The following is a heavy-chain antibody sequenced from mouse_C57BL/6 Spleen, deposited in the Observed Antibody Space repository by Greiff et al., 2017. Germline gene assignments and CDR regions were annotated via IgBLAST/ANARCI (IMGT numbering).Heavy chain of an antibody. V-gene: IGHV1-18*01. J-gene: IGHJ4*01. CDR1: GYTFTDYN. CDR2: INPNNGGT. D-gene: IGHD2-5*01. CDR3: ARMGYSNPGYAMDY. Sequence: EVQLQQSGPELVKPGASVKIPCKASGYTFTDYNMDWVKQSHGKSLEWIGDINPNNGGTIYNQKFKGKATLTVDKSSSTAYMELRSLTSEDTAVYYCARMGYSNPGYAMDYWGQGTSVTVSS.